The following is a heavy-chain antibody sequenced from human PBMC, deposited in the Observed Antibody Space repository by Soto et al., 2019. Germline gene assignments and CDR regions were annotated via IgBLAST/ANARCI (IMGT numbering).Heavy chain of an antibody. Sequence: GESLKISCKGSGYSFTSYWIGWVRQMPGKGLEWMGIIYPGDSDTRYSPSFQGQVTISANKSISTAYLQWSSLKASDTAMYYCAMDSRGSSWWGGPFDYWGQGTLVTVSS. CDR3: AMDSRGSSWWGGPFDY. CDR1: GYSFTSYW. D-gene: IGHD6-13*01. J-gene: IGHJ4*02. CDR2: IYPGDSDT. V-gene: IGHV5-51*01.